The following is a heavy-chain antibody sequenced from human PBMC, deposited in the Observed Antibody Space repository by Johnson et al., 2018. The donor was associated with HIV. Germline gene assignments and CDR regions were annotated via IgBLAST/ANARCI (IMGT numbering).Heavy chain of an antibody. D-gene: IGHD2-21*01. CDR3: ARAYCGGDCYWVTSDAFDS. Sequence: VQLVESGGGLVKPGGSLRLSCEASGFTFDDYGMSWVRQGPGKGLEWVSGINWNGGSRDYADSVKGRFTISRDNGKNSLYLQMNSLRAEDTALYYCARAYCGGDCYWVTSDAFDSWGQGTMVTVSS. V-gene: IGHV3-20*04. CDR2: INWNGGSR. J-gene: IGHJ3*02. CDR1: GFTFDDYG.